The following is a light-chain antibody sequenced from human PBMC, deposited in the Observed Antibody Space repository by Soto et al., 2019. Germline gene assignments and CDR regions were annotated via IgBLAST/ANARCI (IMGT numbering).Light chain of an antibody. CDR3: QHYNSYSEA. Sequence: VPMSQSPSTVSASVGDRVTITCRASQSISSWLAWYQQKPGKAPKLLIYDASSLESGVPSRFSGSGSGTEFTLTISSLQPDDFATYYCQHYNSYSEAFGQGTNVDIK. CDR2: DAS. J-gene: IGKJ1*01. V-gene: IGKV1-5*01. CDR1: QSISSW.